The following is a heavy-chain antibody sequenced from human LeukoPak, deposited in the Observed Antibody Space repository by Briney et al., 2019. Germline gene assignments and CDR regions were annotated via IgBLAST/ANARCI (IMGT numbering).Heavy chain of an antibody. CDR3: ARDWDY. Sequence: GGSLRLSCAASGFTVSSRYMSWVRQAPGKGLEWVSLIYSGTTYYADSVKGRFTISRDNSKNMVYLQMNSLRAEDTAVHYCARDWDYWGQGTLVTVSS. J-gene: IGHJ4*02. CDR2: IYSGTT. CDR1: GFTVSSRY. V-gene: IGHV3-53*01.